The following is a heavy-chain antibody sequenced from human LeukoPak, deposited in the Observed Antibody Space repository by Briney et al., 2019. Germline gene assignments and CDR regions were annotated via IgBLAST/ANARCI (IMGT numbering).Heavy chain of an antibody. V-gene: IGHV3-30*04. CDR1: GFTFSSYA. D-gene: IGHD6-13*01. CDR2: ISYDGSNK. J-gene: IGHJ6*04. CDR3: ARDRVLSSSWQGNGYYYGMDV. Sequence: GGSLRLSCAASGFTFSSYAMHWVRQAPGKGLEWVAVISYDGSNKYYADSVKGRFTTSRDNSKNTLYLQMNSLRAEDTAVYYCARDRVLSSSWQGNGYYYGMDVWGKGTTVTVSS.